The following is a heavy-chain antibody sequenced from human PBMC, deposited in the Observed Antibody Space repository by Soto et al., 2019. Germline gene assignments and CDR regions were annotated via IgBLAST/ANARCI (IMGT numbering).Heavy chain of an antibody. CDR3: ARERGVLSEAFDI. V-gene: IGHV6-1*01. Sequence: QVPLQQSGPGLVKPSQTLSLTCAISGDSVSSNSAAWNWLRQSPSRGLEWLGRTYYRSKWYNDYVVSVKSRITINPDTPKNQFSLQLNSVTPEDTAVYYCARERGVLSEAFDIWGQGTVVTVSS. CDR2: TYYRSKWYN. CDR1: GDSVSSNSAA. D-gene: IGHD3-10*01. J-gene: IGHJ3*02.